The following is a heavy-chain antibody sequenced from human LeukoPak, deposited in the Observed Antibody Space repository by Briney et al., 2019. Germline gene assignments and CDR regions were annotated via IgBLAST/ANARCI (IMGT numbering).Heavy chain of an antibody. Sequence: GGSLRLSCAASGFTFSRYPMTWVRQAPGQGLEWVSSISGSDGSTYYADSVKGRFTISRDNSKNTLYLQMNSLRAEDTAVYYCATPASSSTVYYFDYWGQGTLVTVSS. D-gene: IGHD6-6*01. V-gene: IGHV3-23*01. J-gene: IGHJ4*02. CDR3: ATPASSSTVYYFDY. CDR2: ISGSDGST. CDR1: GFTFSRYP.